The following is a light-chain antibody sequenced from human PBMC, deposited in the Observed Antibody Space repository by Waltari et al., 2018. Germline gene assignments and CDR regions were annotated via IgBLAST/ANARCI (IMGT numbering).Light chain of an antibody. J-gene: IGKJ1*01. CDR1: QSVSNS. CDR3: QKYSASPWT. CDR2: GAS. Sequence: VILTQSPATLSLSPGERATLSCRASQSVSNSLAWYQQKPGQAPRLLIYGASRRASDIPDRFIGSGSGTEFTLTISSLEPEDFAVYYCQKYSASPWTFGPGTKVEIK. V-gene: IGKV3-20*01.